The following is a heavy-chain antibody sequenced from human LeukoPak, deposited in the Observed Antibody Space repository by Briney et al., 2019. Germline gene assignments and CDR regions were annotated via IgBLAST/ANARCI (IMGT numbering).Heavy chain of an antibody. CDR1: GYTFTSYY. D-gene: IGHD4-17*01. Sequence: ASVKVSCKASGYTFTSYYMHWVRQAPGQGLEWMGIINPSGGSTSYAQKFQGRVTMTRDTSTSTVYMELGSLRSEDTAVYYCARDDYGDYRLDYWGQGTLVTVSS. CDR2: INPSGGST. CDR3: ARDDYGDYRLDY. J-gene: IGHJ4*02. V-gene: IGHV1-46*01.